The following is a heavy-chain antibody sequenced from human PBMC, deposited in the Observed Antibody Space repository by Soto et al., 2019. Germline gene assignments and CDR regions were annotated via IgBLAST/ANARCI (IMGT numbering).Heavy chain of an antibody. CDR1: GFTFSSYA. V-gene: IGHV3-23*01. D-gene: IGHD6-13*01. CDR2: ISGSGGST. CDR3: AKDLIPYSSSWSLDY. Sequence: PGGSLRLSCAASGFTFSSYAMSWVRQAPGKGLEWVSAISGSGGSTYYADSVKGRFTISRDNSKNTLYLQMNSLRAEDTAVYYCAKDLIPYSSSWSLDYWGQGTLVTVSS. J-gene: IGHJ4*02.